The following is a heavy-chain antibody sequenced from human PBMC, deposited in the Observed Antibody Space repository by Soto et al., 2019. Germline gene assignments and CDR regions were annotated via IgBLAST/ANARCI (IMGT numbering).Heavy chain of an antibody. CDR1: GGSFSGYY. D-gene: IGHD5-18*01. CDR2: INHSGST. V-gene: IGHV4-34*01. CDR3: ARFRNSYGSQRRNYYSYYYGMDV. Sequence: QVQLQQWGAGLLKPSETLSLTCAVYGGSFSGYYWSWIRQPPGKGLEWSGEINHSGSTNYNPSLKSRVTISVDTSKNQFSLKLSSVTAADTAVYYCARFRNSYGSQRRNYYSYYYGMDVWGQGTTVTVSS. J-gene: IGHJ6*02.